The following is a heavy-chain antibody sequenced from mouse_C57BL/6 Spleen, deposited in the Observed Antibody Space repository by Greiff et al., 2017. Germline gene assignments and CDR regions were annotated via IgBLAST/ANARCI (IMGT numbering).Heavy chain of an antibody. CDR1: GFNIKDDY. J-gene: IGHJ3*01. CDR2: IDPENGDT. CDR3: TTGYGSSFYY. Sequence: EVQLQQSGAELVRPGASVKLSCTASGFNIKDDYMHWVKQRPEQGLEWIGWIDPENGDTEYASKFQGKATITADTSSNTAYLQLSSLTSEDTAVYYCTTGYGSSFYYWGQGTLVTVSA. V-gene: IGHV14-4*01. D-gene: IGHD1-1*01.